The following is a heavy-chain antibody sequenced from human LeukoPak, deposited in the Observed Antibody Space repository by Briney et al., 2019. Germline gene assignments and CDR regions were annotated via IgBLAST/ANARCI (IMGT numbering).Heavy chain of an antibody. CDR2: IRSKAYGGTT. CDR1: GFTFGDYA. CDR3: TTDSYCSTTTCYASSNYYYGLDA. J-gene: IGHJ6*02. D-gene: IGHD2-2*01. Sequence: PGGSLRLSCTASGFTFGDYAMSWVRQAPGKGLEWVGFIRSKAYGGTTEYAASVKGRFTISRDDSKNMLYLQMNSLKTEDTAVYYCTTDSYCSTTTCYASSNYYYGLDAWGQGTSVTVSS. V-gene: IGHV3-49*04.